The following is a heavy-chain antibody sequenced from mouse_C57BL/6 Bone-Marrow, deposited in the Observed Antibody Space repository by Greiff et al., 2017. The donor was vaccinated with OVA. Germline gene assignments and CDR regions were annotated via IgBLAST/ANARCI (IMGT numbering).Heavy chain of an antibody. CDR3: ARSQTAQATWAY. V-gene: IGHV7-3*01. J-gene: IGHJ3*01. Sequence: EVQVVESGGGLVQPGGSLSLSCAASGFTFTDYYMSWVRQPPGKALEWLGFIRNKANGYTTEYSASVKGRFTISRDNSQSILYLQMNALRAEDSATYYCARSQTAQATWAYWGQGTLVTVSA. CDR2: IRNKANGYTT. CDR1: GFTFTDYY. D-gene: IGHD3-2*02.